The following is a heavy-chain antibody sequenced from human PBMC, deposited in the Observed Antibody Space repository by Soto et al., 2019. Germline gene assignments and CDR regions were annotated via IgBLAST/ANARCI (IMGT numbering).Heavy chain of an antibody. D-gene: IGHD1-26*01. CDR3: AERLVGGFDY. CDR2: ISGSGGST. Sequence: EVQLLESGGGLVQPGGSLRLSCAASGFTFSSYAMSWVRQAPGKGLEWVSAISGSGGSTYYADSVKGRFTISRDNSKNALYGQMHRRRAEDTAVYYCAERLVGGFDYWGQGTLVTVSS. J-gene: IGHJ4*02. V-gene: IGHV3-23*01. CDR1: GFTFSSYA.